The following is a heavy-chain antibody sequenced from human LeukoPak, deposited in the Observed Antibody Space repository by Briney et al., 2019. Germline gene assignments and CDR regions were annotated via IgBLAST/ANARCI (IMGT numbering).Heavy chain of an antibody. D-gene: IGHD3-10*01. CDR3: ANYPTYGSGSYYLD. Sequence: PGGSLRLSCAASGFTFSSHGVHWVRQAPGKGLEWVAFIRYDGSNKYYADSVKGRFTISRDNSKNTLYLQMNSLRAEDTAVYYCANYPTYGSGSYYLDWGQGTLVTVSS. CDR2: IRYDGSNK. V-gene: IGHV3-30*02. J-gene: IGHJ4*02. CDR1: GFTFSSHG.